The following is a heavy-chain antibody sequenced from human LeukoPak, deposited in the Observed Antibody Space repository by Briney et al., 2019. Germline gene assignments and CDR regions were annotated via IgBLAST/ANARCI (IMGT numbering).Heavy chain of an antibody. CDR1: GYTFSSYG. D-gene: IGHD5-18*01. J-gene: IGHJ4*02. CDR3: VRQVDIAMALPDY. Sequence: GASVKVSCKASGYTFSSYGITWVRQAPGQGLEWMGWISGYNGSKNYAQKLRGRVTMTTDTSTSTAYMELRSLRSDDTAIYYCVRQVDIAMALPDYWGQGTLVTVSS. V-gene: IGHV1-18*01. CDR2: ISGYNGSK.